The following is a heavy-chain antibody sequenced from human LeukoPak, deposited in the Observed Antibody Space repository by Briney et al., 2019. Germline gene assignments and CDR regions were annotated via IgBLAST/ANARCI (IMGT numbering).Heavy chain of an antibody. J-gene: IGHJ4*02. D-gene: IGHD2-2*01. Sequence: GGSLRLSCAASGFTFSSYAMSWVRQAPGKGLEWVSAISGSDGYTYYADSVKGRFTISRDNAKNSLYLQMNSLRAEDTAVYSCASGVVPAATPFDYWGQGTLVTVSS. V-gene: IGHV3-23*01. CDR1: GFTFSSYA. CDR3: ASGVVPAATPFDY. CDR2: ISGSDGYT.